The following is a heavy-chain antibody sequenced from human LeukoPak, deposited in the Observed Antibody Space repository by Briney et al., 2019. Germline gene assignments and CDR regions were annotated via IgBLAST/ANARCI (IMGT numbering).Heavy chain of an antibody. Sequence: GGPLRLSCAASGFTFSSYGMHWVRQAPGKGLEWVADILYDGSNKYYAVPVKGRFTRSRDNSKNTLYLQMDSLRAEDTAVYYCAKDHLDGYKSLWGQGTLVTVSS. CDR3: AKDHLDGYKSL. CDR1: GFTFSSYG. D-gene: IGHD5-24*01. V-gene: IGHV3-30*18. J-gene: IGHJ4*02. CDR2: ILYDGSNK.